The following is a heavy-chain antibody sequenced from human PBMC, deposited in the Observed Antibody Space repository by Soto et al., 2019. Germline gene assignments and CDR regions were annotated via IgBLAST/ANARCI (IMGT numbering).Heavy chain of an antibody. CDR3: ARGLPAYYYYGMDV. V-gene: IGHV4-34*01. Sequence: QVQLQQWGAGLLKPSETLSLTCAVYGGSFSGYYWSWIRQPPGKGLEWIGEINHSGSTNYNPSLKSRVTISGDTSKNQFSLKLSSVTAADTAVYYCARGLPAYYYYGMDVWGQGTTVTVSS. CDR2: INHSGST. CDR1: GGSFSGYY. J-gene: IGHJ6*02.